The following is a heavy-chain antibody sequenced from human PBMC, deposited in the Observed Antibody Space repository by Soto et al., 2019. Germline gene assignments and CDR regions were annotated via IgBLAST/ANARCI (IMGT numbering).Heavy chain of an antibody. J-gene: IGHJ6*02. CDR1: GYTFSSYG. D-gene: IGHD3-10*01. CDR3: AREGYYSGSGTYSPPRYYGMDV. Sequence: QVQLVQSGAEVKRAGASVKVSCKASGYTFSSYGLSWVRQAPGQGLEWMGWISDYNGNTHYAQKLQGRVIMTTDTSTRTAYMEFRSLRSDDTAVYFCAREGYYSGSGTYSPPRYYGMDVWGQGTTVTVSS. CDR2: ISDYNGNT. V-gene: IGHV1-18*01.